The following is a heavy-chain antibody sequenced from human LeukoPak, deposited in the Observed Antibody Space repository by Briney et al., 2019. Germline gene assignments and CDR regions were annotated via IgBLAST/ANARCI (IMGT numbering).Heavy chain of an antibody. CDR2: IKQDGSEK. J-gene: IGHJ6*02. CDR3: ARDLLGSMTTENYYYYGMDV. D-gene: IGHD4-17*01. Sequence: GGSLRLSCAASGFTFSSYWMSWVRQAPGKGLEWVANIKQDGSEKYYVDSVKGRFTISRDNAKNSLYLRMNSLRAEDTAVYYCARDLLGSMTTENYYYYGMDVWGQGTTVTVSS. CDR1: GFTFSSYW. V-gene: IGHV3-7*01.